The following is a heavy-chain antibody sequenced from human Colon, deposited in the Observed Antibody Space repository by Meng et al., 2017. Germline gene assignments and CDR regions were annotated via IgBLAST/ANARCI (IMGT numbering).Heavy chain of an antibody. V-gene: IGHV4-34*01. Sequence: QVQLQQWGAGLLKSSETLSLTCAVYGGSFSGYYWNWIRQSPGKGLEWIGEINHSGSTNYNPSLKSRVTISVDTSKNQFSLKLSSVTAADTAVYYCARGFWVVREIIITPLDYWGQGSLVTVSS. D-gene: IGHD3-10*01. CDR3: ARGFWVVREIIITPLDY. CDR2: INHSGST. J-gene: IGHJ4*02. CDR1: GGSFSGYY.